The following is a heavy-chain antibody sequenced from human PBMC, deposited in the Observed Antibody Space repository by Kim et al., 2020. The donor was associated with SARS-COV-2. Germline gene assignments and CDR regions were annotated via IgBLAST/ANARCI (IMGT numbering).Heavy chain of an antibody. J-gene: IGHJ4*02. D-gene: IGHD2-2*01. CDR3: AKVAEGYCSSTSCSGFDY. CDR2: ISWNSGSI. Sequence: GGSLRLSCAASGFTFDDYAMHWVRQAPGKGLEWVSGISWNSGSIGYADSVKGRFTISRDNAKNSLYLQMNSLRAEDTALYYCAKVAEGYCSSTSCSGFDYWGQGTLVTVSS. V-gene: IGHV3-9*01. CDR1: GFTFDDYA.